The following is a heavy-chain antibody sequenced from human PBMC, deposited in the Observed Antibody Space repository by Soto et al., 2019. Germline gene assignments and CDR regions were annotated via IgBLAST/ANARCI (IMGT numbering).Heavy chain of an antibody. D-gene: IGHD3-3*01. CDR3: ARDGPSYYDFWSGYHPHYYYGMDV. CDR2: ISYDGINK. Sequence: PWGSLRLSCLGSGFTFESYAMHCVRQAPCKGPEWVAFISYDGINKYYADSVKGRFTISRDNSKNTLYLQMNSLRAEDTAVYYCARDGPSYYDFWSGYHPHYYYGMDVWGQGTTVTVSS. CDR1: GFTFESYA. J-gene: IGHJ6*02. V-gene: IGHV3-30-3*01.